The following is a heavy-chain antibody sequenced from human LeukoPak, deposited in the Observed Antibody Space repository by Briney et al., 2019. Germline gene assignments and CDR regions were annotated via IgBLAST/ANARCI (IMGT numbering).Heavy chain of an antibody. J-gene: IGHJ4*02. CDR3: AREFSGSLPHFDY. V-gene: IGHV1-18*04. CDR1: GYTFTGYY. CDR2: ISAYNGNT. D-gene: IGHD1-26*01. Sequence: GASVKVSCKASGYTFTGYYMHWVRQAPGQGLEWMGWISAYNGNTNYAQKLQGRVTMTTDTSTSTAYMELRSLRSDDTAVYYCAREFSGSLPHFDYWGQGTLVTVSS.